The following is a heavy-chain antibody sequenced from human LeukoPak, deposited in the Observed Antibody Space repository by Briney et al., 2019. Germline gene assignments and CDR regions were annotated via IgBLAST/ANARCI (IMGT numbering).Heavy chain of an antibody. CDR3: AKRIAVAGKPLEY. CDR1: GWSFSGYY. D-gene: IGHD6-19*01. J-gene: IGHJ4*02. Sequence: SETLSLTCAVSGWSFSGYYWSWIRQPPGKGLEWIGEINHSGSTNYNPSLKSRVTISVDTSKNQFSLKLSSVTAADTAVYYCAKRIAVAGKPLEYWGQGTLITVSS. CDR2: INHSGST. V-gene: IGHV4-34*01.